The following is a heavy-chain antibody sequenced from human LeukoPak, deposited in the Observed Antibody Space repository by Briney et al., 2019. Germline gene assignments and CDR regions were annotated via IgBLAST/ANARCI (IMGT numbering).Heavy chain of an antibody. CDR2: IYYSGST. J-gene: IGHJ4*02. V-gene: IGHV4-59*01. CDR1: GGSISSYY. CDR3: ARDRLSSGWYSGFDY. D-gene: IGHD6-19*01. Sequence: SETLSLTCTVSGGSISSYYWSWIRQPPGKGVEWIGYIYYSGSTNYNPSLKSRVTISVDTSKNQFSLKLSSVTAADTAVYYCARDRLSSGWYSGFDYWGQGTLVTVSS.